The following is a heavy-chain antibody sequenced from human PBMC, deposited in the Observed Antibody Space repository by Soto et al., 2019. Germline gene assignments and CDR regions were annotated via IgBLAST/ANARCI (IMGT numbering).Heavy chain of an antibody. D-gene: IGHD3-10*01. J-gene: IGHJ4*02. CDR2: MNPKSGNT. Sequence: QVQLVQSWSEVRRPGTSVKVSCKASGYLFTENDINWVRQATGQGPEWMGWMNPKSGNTGYAQKFQGRVSMTRDNSKTTAYMELSSLGSEDTAVYYCVRAPLDYYSADYSDTWGQGTQVTVSS. CDR1: GYLFTEND. CDR3: VRAPLDYYSADYSDT. V-gene: IGHV1-8*01.